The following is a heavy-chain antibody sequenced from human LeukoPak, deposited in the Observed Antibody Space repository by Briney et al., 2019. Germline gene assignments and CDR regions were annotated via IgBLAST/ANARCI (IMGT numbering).Heavy chain of an antibody. V-gene: IGHV3-23*01. D-gene: IGHD3-22*01. J-gene: IGHJ4*02. CDR3: AIMHPYYDGSGYWVQ. Sequence: GGSLRLSCAASVFTLSSYAMSCVRQAPEKGLECVSRISTIGGISSYADSVRGPFTPSRENPRNAVYMQMNSVRAEDTGLYYCAIMHPYYDGSGYWVQWGQGTLVTVFS. CDR2: ISTIGGIS. CDR1: VFTLSSYA.